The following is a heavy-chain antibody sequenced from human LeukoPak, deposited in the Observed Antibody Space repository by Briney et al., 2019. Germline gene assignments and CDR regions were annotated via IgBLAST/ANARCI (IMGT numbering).Heavy chain of an antibody. V-gene: IGHV3-7*01. CDR1: GFTFSTYW. Sequence: GGSLRLSCAASGFTFSTYWMNWYRQAPGKGREGVGNINQDASEINYVDSVRGRFTISRDNAKKSLHLQMNSLRAEDTAVYYCATDRDNSDWQKRFDSWGQGTLVTVSS. D-gene: IGHD2-21*02. CDR3: ATDRDNSDWQKRFDS. J-gene: IGHJ4*02. CDR2: INQDASEI.